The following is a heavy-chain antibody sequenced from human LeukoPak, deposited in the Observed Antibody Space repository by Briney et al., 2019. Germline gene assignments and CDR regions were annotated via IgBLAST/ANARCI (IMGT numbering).Heavy chain of an antibody. J-gene: IGHJ4*02. CDR2: IHYDGNNK. Sequence: GGSLRLPCAASGFSFSSSAMHWVRQAPGKGLDWVAFIHYDGNNKYYADSVKGRFTISRDNSKNTVYLQMNSLRPEDTAVYYCAARRLTVTTEIDYWGQGTLVTVSS. CDR3: AARRLTVTTEIDY. D-gene: IGHD4-17*01. V-gene: IGHV3-30*02. CDR1: GFSFSSSA.